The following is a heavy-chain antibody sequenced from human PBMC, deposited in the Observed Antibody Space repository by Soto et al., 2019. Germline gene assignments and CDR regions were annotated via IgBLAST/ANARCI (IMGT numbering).Heavy chain of an antibody. CDR2: IDPGDSYA. V-gene: IGHV5-10-1*01. D-gene: IGHD3-3*01. Sequence: GESLKISCKGSGYSFVTYWITWVRQMPGKGLEWMGRIDPGDSYARYSPSFKGHVTMSVDRSINTAYLQWSSLRASDSAIYFCAKHGEDFYLGLGAWGQGTSVTVSS. CDR3: AKHGEDFYLGLGA. J-gene: IGHJ6*02. CDR1: GYSFVTYW.